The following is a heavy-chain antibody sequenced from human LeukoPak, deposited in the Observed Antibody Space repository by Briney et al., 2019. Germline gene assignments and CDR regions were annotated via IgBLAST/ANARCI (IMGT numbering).Heavy chain of an antibody. J-gene: IGHJ2*01. V-gene: IGHV1-18*01. D-gene: IGHD6-19*01. CDR3: ARDRGPAVAAAYWYFDL. CDR2: ISAYNGNT. Sequence: ASVTVSCKASGYTFTSYGISWVRQAPGQGLEWMGCISAYNGNTNYAQKLQGRVTMTTDTSTSTAYMELRSLRSDDTAVYYCARDRGPAVAAAYWYFDLWGRGTLVTVSS. CDR1: GYTFTSYG.